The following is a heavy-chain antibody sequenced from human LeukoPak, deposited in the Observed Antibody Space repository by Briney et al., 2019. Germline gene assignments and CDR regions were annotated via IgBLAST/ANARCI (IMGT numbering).Heavy chain of an antibody. D-gene: IGHD6-19*01. CDR3: ARKTYSSGWLDY. J-gene: IGHJ4*02. Sequence: GGSLRLSCAASGFTFSDYNMHWVRQAPGKGLEWVAVISYDGSHKYYGDSVKGRFTVSRDNSKNTLNLQMNSLRAEDTALYYCARKTYSSGWLDYWGQGTLVTVSS. CDR1: GFTFSDYN. V-gene: IGHV3-30*03. CDR2: ISYDGSHK.